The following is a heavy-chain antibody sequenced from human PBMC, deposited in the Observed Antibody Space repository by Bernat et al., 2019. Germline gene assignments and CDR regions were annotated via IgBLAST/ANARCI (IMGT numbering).Heavy chain of an antibody. Sequence: EVQLVESGGGLVQPGGSLRLSCAASGFTFSDYATGWVRQAPGKGLEWVSTIRGSGGSPRYADSVKGRFIISRDNSKNALFLQMNSLRADDTAVYYCAKEERISGLFKWFDSWGQGTLVTVSS. CDR2: IRGSGGSP. J-gene: IGHJ5*01. CDR3: AKEERISGLFKWFDS. CDR1: GFTFSDYA. D-gene: IGHD6-25*01. V-gene: IGHV3-23*04.